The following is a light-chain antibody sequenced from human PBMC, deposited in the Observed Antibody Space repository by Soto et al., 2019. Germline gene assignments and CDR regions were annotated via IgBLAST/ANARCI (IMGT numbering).Light chain of an antibody. CDR2: EVS. J-gene: IGLJ2*01. CDR3: SSYTTSSTL. CDR1: ASDIGGYDF. Sequence: QSVLTQPASVSGSPGQSITISCVGSASDIGGYDFVSWYRQHPGKAPQLLIYEVSNRPSGVSNRFSGSKSGNTASLTISGLQAEDEADYYCSSYTTSSTLFGGGTKLTVL. V-gene: IGLV2-14*01.